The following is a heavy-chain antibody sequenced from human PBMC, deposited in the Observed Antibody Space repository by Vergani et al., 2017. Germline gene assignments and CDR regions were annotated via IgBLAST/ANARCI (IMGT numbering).Heavy chain of an antibody. V-gene: IGHV5-51*01. CDR1: GYSFTSYW. J-gene: IGHJ6*02. Sequence: EVQLMQSGAEVKKPGESLKISCKGSGYSFTSYWIGWVRQMPGKGLEWMGIIYPGDSDTRYSPSFQGQVTISADKSISTAYLQWSSLKASDTAMYYCARGNYGSGSYTFYYYYGMDVWGQGTTVTVS. D-gene: IGHD3-10*01. CDR3: ARGNYGSGSYTFYYYYGMDV. CDR2: IYPGDSDT.